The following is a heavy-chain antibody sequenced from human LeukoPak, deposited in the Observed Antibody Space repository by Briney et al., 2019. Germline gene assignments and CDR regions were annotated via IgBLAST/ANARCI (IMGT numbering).Heavy chain of an antibody. CDR1: GGSFSGYY. D-gene: IGHD3-10*01. V-gene: IGHV4-34*01. J-gene: IGHJ6*03. CDR3: ARTRHYYGSGSYYSHYYMDV. CDR2: INHSGST. Sequence: KSSETLSLTCAVYGGSFSGYYWSWIRQPPGKGLEWIGEINHSGSTNYNPSLKSRVTISVDTSKNQFSLKLSSVTAADTAVYYCARTRHYYGSGSYYSHYYMDVWGKGTTVTISS.